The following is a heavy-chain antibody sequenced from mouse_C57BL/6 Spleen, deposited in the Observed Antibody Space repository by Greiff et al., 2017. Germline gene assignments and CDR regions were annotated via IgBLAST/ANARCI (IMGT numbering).Heavy chain of an antibody. CDR1: GFTFSDYY. V-gene: IGHV5-16*01. CDR3: ARDLGNYFDY. Sequence: EVKLVESEGGLVQPGSSMKLSCTASGFTFSDYYMAWVRQVPEKGLEWVANINYDGSSTYYLDSLKSRFIISRDNAKNILYLQMSSLKSEDTATYYCARDLGNYFDYWGQGTTLTVSS. J-gene: IGHJ2*01. CDR2: INYDGSST. D-gene: IGHD1-1*02.